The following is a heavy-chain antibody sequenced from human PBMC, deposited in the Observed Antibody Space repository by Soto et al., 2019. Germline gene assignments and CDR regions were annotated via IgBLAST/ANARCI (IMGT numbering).Heavy chain of an antibody. CDR1: GYTFTGYY. J-gene: IGHJ4*02. CDR2: INPNSGGT. Sequence: ASVKVSGKASGYTFTGYYMHWVRQAPGQGLEWMGWINPNSGGTNYAQKFQGRVTMTRDTSISTAYMELSRLRSDDTAVYYCAREGRGAGYYDSSDDNFDYWGQGTLVTVSS. V-gene: IGHV1-2*02. CDR3: AREGRGAGYYDSSDDNFDY. D-gene: IGHD3-22*01.